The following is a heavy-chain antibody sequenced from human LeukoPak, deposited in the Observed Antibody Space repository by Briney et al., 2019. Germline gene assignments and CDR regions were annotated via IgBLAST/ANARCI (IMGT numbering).Heavy chain of an antibody. V-gene: IGHV4-34*01. CDR3: ARADYSSSWSHYYYYMDV. CDR2: IYHSGST. D-gene: IGHD6-13*01. CDR1: GGSFSGYY. J-gene: IGHJ6*03. Sequence: SETLSLTCAVYGGSFSGYYWSWIRQPPGKGLEWMGGIYHSGSTYYNPTLTSRVTISVATSKNHFSLTLNSVPAADTALYFCARADYSSSWSHYYYYMDVWGTGTTVTVSS.